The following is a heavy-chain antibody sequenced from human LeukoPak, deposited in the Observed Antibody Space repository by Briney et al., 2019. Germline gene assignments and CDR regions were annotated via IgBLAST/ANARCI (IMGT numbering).Heavy chain of an antibody. CDR2: INPSGGST. CDR3: ARGRITMVRGVIDYFDY. Sequence: ASVKVSCKASGYTFTSYYMHWVRQAPGQGLEWMGVINPSGGSTSYAQKFQGRVTMTRDTSTSTVCMELSSLRSEDTAVYYCARGRITMVRGVIDYFDYWGQGTLSPSPQ. J-gene: IGHJ4*02. V-gene: IGHV1-46*01. CDR1: GYTFTSYY. D-gene: IGHD3-10*01.